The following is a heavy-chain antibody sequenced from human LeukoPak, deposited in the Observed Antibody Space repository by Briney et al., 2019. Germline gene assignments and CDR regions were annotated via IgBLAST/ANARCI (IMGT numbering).Heavy chain of an antibody. CDR3: ARDRGSSWLRAFDI. CDR1: GGSISSYY. D-gene: IGHD6-13*01. Sequence: SETLSLTCTVSGGSISSYYWSWIRQPAGKGPEWIGRIYTSGSTNYNPSLKSRVTMSVDTSKNQFSLKLSSVTAADTAVYYCARDRGSSWLRAFDIWGQGTMVTVSS. J-gene: IGHJ3*02. CDR2: IYTSGST. V-gene: IGHV4-4*07.